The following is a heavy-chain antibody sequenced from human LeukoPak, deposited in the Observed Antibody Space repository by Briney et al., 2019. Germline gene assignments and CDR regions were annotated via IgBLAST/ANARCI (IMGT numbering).Heavy chain of an antibody. CDR3: ARGGPLVYCSGGSCYSLDY. Sequence: SETLSLTCAVYGGSFSGYYWSWIRQPPGKGLEWIGEINRSGSTNYNPSLKSRVTISVDTSKNQFSLKLSSVTAADTAVYYCARGGPLVYCSGGSCYSLDYWGQGTLVTVSS. CDR1: GGSFSGYY. J-gene: IGHJ4*02. D-gene: IGHD2-15*01. CDR2: INRSGST. V-gene: IGHV4-34*01.